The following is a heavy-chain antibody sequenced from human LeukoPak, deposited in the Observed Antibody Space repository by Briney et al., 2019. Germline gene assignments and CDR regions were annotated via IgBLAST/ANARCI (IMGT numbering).Heavy chain of an antibody. CDR1: GGTFNNYD. V-gene: IGHV1-8*02. Sequence: AASVKVSCKASGGTFNNYDINWVRQATGQGLEWMGWMNPNSGNTGYAQKFQGRVTMTRNTSISTAYMELSSLRSEDTAVYYCARGLTRYYYYMDVWGKGTTVTISS. CDR2: MNPNSGNT. J-gene: IGHJ6*03. CDR3: ARGLTRYYYYMDV.